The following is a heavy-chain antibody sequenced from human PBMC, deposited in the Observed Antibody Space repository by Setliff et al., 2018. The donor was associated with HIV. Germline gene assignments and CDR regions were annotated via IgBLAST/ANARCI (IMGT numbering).Heavy chain of an antibody. D-gene: IGHD6-13*01. CDR2: ISNGGSNI. CDR1: GFTFSTYP. V-gene: IGHV3-30*04. J-gene: IGHJ5*02. Sequence: PGGSLRLSCAAAGFTFSTYPMYWVRQAPGKGLEWVAVISNGGSNIYYADSVKGRFTISRDNSKNTLHLQMNSLRTEDTAVYSCARDGRGDIAAAGLGWFDPWGQGTLVTVSS. CDR3: ARDGRGDIAAAGLGWFDP.